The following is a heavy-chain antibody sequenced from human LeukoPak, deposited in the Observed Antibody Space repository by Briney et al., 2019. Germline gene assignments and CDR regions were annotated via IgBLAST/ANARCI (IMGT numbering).Heavy chain of an antibody. V-gene: IGHV1-69*01. Sequence: SVKVSCKASGGTFSSYAISWVRQAPGQGLEWMGGIIPIFGTANYAQKFQGRVTITADESTSTAYMELSSLRSEDTAVYYCARDSKGSCSSTSCYHFDYWGQGTQVTVSS. CDR3: ARDSKGSCSSTSCYHFDY. J-gene: IGHJ4*02. D-gene: IGHD2-2*01. CDR1: GGTFSSYA. CDR2: IIPIFGTA.